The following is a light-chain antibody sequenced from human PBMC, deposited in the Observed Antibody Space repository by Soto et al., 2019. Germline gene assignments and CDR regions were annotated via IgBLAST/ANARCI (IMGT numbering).Light chain of an antibody. CDR1: QSVSSN. V-gene: IGKV3-15*01. CDR3: QQYNNWPGLST. CDR2: GAS. Sequence: EIVMTQSPATLSVSPGERATLSCRASQSVSSNLAWYQQKPGQAPRLLIYGASTRATGIPARFSGSGSGTEFTLTISSLQSEDFAVYYCQQYNNWPGLSTFGQGTKVEIK. J-gene: IGKJ1*01.